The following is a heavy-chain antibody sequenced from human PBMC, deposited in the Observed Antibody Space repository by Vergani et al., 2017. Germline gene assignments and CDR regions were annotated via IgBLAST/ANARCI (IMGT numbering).Heavy chain of an antibody. CDR2: LYTSGST. V-gene: IGHV4-61*02. Sequence: QVQLQESGPGLVKPSQTLSLTCTVSGGSISSGGYYWNWIRPPAGKGLEWIGRLYTSGSTTYNPSLKSRVTISVDTSKNQFSLKLTSVTAADTAVYYCASNYDSSGYIGAFHIWGQGTMVTVSS. CDR3: ASNYDSSGYIGAFHI. D-gene: IGHD3-22*01. J-gene: IGHJ3*02. CDR1: GGSISSGGYY.